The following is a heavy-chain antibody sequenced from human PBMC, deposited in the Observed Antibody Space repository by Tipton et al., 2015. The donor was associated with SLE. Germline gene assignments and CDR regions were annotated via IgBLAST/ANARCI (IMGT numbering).Heavy chain of an antibody. V-gene: IGHV4-59*01. Sequence: VKPSETLSLTCTVSGGSISSYYWSWIRQPPGKGLEWIGYIYYSGSTNYNPSLKSRVTISVDTSKNQFSLKLSSVTAADTAVYYCARGGIVGATGAFDIWGQGTMVTVSS. J-gene: IGHJ3*02. CDR3: ARGGIVGATGAFDI. CDR2: IYYSGST. CDR1: GGSISSYY. D-gene: IGHD1-26*01.